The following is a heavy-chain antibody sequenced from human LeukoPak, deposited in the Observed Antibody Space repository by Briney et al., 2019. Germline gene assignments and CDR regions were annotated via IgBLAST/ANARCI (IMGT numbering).Heavy chain of an antibody. CDR2: INHSGST. J-gene: IGHJ4*02. CDR3: ARHGEWELNFDY. V-gene: IGHV4-38-2*02. D-gene: IGHD1-26*01. Sequence: SETLSLTRTVSGYSISSGYYWGWIRQPPGKGLEWIGEINHSGSTNYNPSLKSRVTISVDTSKNQFSLKLSSVTAADTAVYYCARHGEWELNFDYWGQGTLVTVSS. CDR1: GYSISSGYY.